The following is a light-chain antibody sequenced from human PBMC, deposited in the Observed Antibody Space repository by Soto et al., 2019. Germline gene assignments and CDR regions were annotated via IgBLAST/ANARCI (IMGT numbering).Light chain of an antibody. J-gene: IGKJ2*01. Sequence: DIQLTQSPSSLSASVEDRVTITCRASQSISSYLNWYQQKPGTAPKLLIYAASSLQSGVPSRFSGRGSGTDFTLTSSSLQPEDFATYYCQQSSSPPHTFGQGTKLEI. V-gene: IGKV1-39*01. CDR1: QSISSY. CDR3: QQSSSPPHT. CDR2: AAS.